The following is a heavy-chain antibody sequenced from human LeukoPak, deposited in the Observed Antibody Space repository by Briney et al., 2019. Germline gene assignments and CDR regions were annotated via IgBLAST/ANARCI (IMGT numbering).Heavy chain of an antibody. J-gene: IGHJ5*02. Sequence: EASVKVSCKASGYNYDRFVINWVRQAPGQGLEWVGWISGYKGDTNYAQKFQGRATMTTDTSTTTVSMELRSLTPDDTAVYFCARTPTISTRLWEGYNWLDPWGQGTLVTVSS. CDR2: ISGYKGDT. CDR3: ARTPTISTRLWEGYNWLDP. V-gene: IGHV1-18*01. D-gene: IGHD1-26*01. CDR1: GYNYDRFV.